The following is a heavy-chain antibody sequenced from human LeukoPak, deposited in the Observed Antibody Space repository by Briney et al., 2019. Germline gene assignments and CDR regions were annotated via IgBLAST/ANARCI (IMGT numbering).Heavy chain of an antibody. CDR3: ARDQRYCSSSSCPWEPFDY. D-gene: IGHD2-2*01. CDR1: GFTFSSYW. J-gene: IGHJ4*02. V-gene: IGHV3-7*05. Sequence: GGSLRLSCAASGFTFSSYWMSWVRQAPGKGLEWVANIKQDGSEKYYVDSVKGRFTISRDNAKNSLYLQMNSLRAEDTAVYYCARDQRYCSSSSCPWEPFDYWGQGTLVTDSS. CDR2: IKQDGSEK.